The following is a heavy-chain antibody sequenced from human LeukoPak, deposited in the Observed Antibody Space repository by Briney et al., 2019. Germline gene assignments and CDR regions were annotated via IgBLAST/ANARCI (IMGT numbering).Heavy chain of an antibody. CDR1: GFTFSSYG. V-gene: IGHV3-33*06. D-gene: IGHD2-2*01. CDR3: AKPYIVVVPATSV. Sequence: PGGSLRLSCAASGFTFSSYGMHWVRQAPGKGLEWVAVIWYDGSNKYYADSVKGRFTISRDNSKNTLYLQMNSLRAEDTAVYYCAKPYIVVVPATSVWGQGTLVTVSS. J-gene: IGHJ4*02. CDR2: IWYDGSNK.